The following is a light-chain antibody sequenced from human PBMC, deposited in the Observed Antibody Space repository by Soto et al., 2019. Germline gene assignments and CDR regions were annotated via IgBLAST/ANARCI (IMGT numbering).Light chain of an antibody. J-gene: IGKJ4*01. CDR3: QQYHTWPVT. CDR1: QGINRK. V-gene: IGKV3-15*01. Sequence: IVMTQSPSTLSESPVDRVTFSCRASQGINRKLAWYQHKPGQAPRLLISGASTGATGIPARFSGSGSGTEFTLTISSLQSEDSAVYYCQQYHTWPVTFGGGTKVDIK. CDR2: GAS.